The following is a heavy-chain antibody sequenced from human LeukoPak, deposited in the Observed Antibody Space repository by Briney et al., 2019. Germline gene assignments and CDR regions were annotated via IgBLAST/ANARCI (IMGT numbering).Heavy chain of an antibody. CDR2: INPTGGST. CDR3: ARVPPPDYYDSSGFFDY. CDR1: GYTFPSYF. J-gene: IGHJ4*02. V-gene: IGHV1-46*01. Sequence: ASVKVSCKASGYTFPSYFMHWVRQAPGQGLEWMGVINPTGGSTTYAQKFQGRVTITRDTSASTAYMELSSLRSEDTAVYYCARVPPPDYYDSSGFFDYWGQGTLVTVSS. D-gene: IGHD3-22*01.